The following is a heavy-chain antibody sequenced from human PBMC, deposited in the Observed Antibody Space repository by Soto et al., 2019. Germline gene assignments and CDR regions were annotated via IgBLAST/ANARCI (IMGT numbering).Heavy chain of an antibody. D-gene: IGHD3-22*01. CDR1: GFTFSSYG. Sequence: GGSLRLSCAASGFTFSSYGMHWVRQAPGKGLEWVAVIWYDGSNKYYADSVKGRFTISRDNSKNTLYLQMNSLRAEDTALYYCARDNYYDSSGYDAFDIWGQGTMVTVSS. CDR3: ARDNYYDSSGYDAFDI. V-gene: IGHV3-33*01. CDR2: IWYDGSNK. J-gene: IGHJ3*02.